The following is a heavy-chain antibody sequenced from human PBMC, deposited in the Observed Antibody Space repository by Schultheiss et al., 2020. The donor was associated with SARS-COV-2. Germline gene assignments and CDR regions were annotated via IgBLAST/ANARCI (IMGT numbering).Heavy chain of an antibody. CDR3: ARPIWFGDPSGGMDV. V-gene: IGHV4-59*01. Sequence: SETLSLTCTVSGGSISSYYWSWIRQPPGKGLEWIGYIYYSGSTNYNPSLKSRVTISVDTSKNQFSLKLSSVTAADTAVYYCARPIWFGDPSGGMDVWGQGTTVTVSS. CDR2: IYYSGST. CDR1: GGSISSYY. J-gene: IGHJ6*02. D-gene: IGHD3-10*01.